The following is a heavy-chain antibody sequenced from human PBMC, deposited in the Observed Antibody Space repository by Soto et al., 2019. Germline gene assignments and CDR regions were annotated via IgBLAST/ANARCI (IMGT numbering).Heavy chain of an antibody. J-gene: IGHJ4*02. Sequence: TLSLTCTVSGVSISSGDFYWSWIRQPPGKGLEWIGYIYHTGSSQYHPSLRGRVAFSMDTSKNQFSLELRSVTAADTAMYYCARDVVDTTVDYYFDYWGQGSMVTVSS. CDR1: GVSISSGDFY. CDR3: ARDVVDTTVDYYFDY. V-gene: IGHV4-30-4*01. CDR2: IYHTGSS. D-gene: IGHD4-17*01.